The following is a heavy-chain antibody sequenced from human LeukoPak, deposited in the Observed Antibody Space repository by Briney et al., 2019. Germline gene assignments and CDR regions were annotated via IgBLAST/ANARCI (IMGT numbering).Heavy chain of an antibody. V-gene: IGHV4-59*01. D-gene: IGHD6-6*01. J-gene: IGHJ4*02. CDR1: GDSINKYF. CDR3: ARADTIAARPSLVDY. CDR2: ISHSGNT. Sequence: SETLSLTCTVSGDSINKYFWSWLRQSPGKGLEWIVYISHSGNTNYHPSLKSRVTISLDKSNNQFSLRLSSVTAADTAVYYCARADTIAARPSLVDYWGQGTLVTVSS.